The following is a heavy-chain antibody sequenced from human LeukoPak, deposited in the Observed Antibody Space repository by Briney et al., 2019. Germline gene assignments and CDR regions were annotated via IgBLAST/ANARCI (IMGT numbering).Heavy chain of an antibody. CDR3: ATSYDSSGCD. Sequence: GGSLRLSCTASGFTFSSFWMAWVRQAPGEGMEWVANIKKDGSLQHYGDSVKGRFTISRENAKNTLYLQMNNLRAEDTALYYCATSYDSSGCDWGQGTLVTVSS. V-gene: IGHV3-7*01. CDR1: GFTFSSFW. J-gene: IGHJ4*02. CDR2: IKKDGSLQ. D-gene: IGHD3-22*01.